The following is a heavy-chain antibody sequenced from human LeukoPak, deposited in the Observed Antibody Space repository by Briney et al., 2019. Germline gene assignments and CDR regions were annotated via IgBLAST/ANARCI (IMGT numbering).Heavy chain of an antibody. V-gene: IGHV4-30-4*01. CDR1: GGSISSYY. D-gene: IGHD5-18*01. Sequence: SETLSLTCIVSGGSISSYYWSWIRQPPGKGLEWIGYIYYSGSTYYNPSLKSRVTISVDTSKNQFSLKLSSVTAADTAVYYCARGLRIQLWYDYWGQGTLVTVSS. CDR3: ARGLRIQLWYDY. J-gene: IGHJ4*02. CDR2: IYYSGST.